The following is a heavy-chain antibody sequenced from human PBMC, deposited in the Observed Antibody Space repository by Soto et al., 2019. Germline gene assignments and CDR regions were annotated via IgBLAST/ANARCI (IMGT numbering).Heavy chain of an antibody. Sequence: EVQLVESGGGLVQPGGSLRLSCAASGFTVSSNYMNWVRQAPGKGLEWVSVIYSGGSTYYADSVKGRFTISRHNSKNTLYLQMNSLRAEDTAVYYCARESGLDSGGWYYFDCWGQGTLVTVSS. CDR2: IYSGGST. CDR1: GFTVSSNY. J-gene: IGHJ4*02. CDR3: ARESGLDSGGWYYFDC. V-gene: IGHV3-53*04. D-gene: IGHD6-19*01.